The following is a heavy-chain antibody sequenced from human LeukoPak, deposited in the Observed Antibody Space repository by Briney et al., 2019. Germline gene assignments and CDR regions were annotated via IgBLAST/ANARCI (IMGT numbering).Heavy chain of an antibody. CDR1: GLTFSSYG. J-gene: IGHJ5*02. CDR2: IRYDGSNK. D-gene: IGHD6-6*01. CDR3: AKHKYSSSPAWFDP. Sequence: GGSLRPSCAASGLTFSSYGMHWVRQAPGKGLEWVAFIRYDGSNKYYADSVKGRFTISRDNSKNTLYLQMNSLRAEDTAVYYCAKHKYSSSPAWFDPWGQGTLVTVSS. V-gene: IGHV3-30*02.